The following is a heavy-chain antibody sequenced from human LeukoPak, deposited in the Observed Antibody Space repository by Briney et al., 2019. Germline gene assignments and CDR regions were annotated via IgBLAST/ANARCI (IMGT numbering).Heavy chain of an antibody. CDR1: GFTFSSYE. D-gene: IGHD3-22*01. CDR3: ARANYDSSGYSGYYYMDV. V-gene: IGHV3-48*03. J-gene: IGHJ6*03. CDR2: ISSSGTTI. Sequence: GGSLRLSCAASGFTFSSYEMNWVRQAPGKGLEWVSYISSSGTTIYYADSVKGRFTISRDNAKNSLYLQMNSLRAEDTAVYYCARANYDSSGYSGYYYMDVWGKGTTVTVSS.